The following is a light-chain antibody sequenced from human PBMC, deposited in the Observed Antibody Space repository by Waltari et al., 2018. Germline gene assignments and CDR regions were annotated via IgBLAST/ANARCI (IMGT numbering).Light chain of an antibody. V-gene: IGLV2-23*01. CDR2: QGT. J-gene: IGLJ3*02. CDR3: CSYAGTWL. Sequence: QSALPQPASMSASPGQSITISCTATNTDIGTYDLVSWYQQHPGRAPKLLIFQGTKRPSEVSGRFSGSKSADTASLTISGLQPEDEADYYCCSYAGTWLFGGGTKVTVL. CDR1: NTDIGTYDL.